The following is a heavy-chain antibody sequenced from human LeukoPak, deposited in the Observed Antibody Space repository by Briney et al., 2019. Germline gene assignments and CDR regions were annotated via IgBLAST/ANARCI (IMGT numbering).Heavy chain of an antibody. CDR2: IIPILGIA. CDR1: GGTFISYT. D-gene: IGHD3-3*01. V-gene: IGHV1-69*02. CDR3: ARGGSSYYDFWSGYPKPSNWFDP. Sequence: SVKVSCKASGGTFISYTISWVRQAPGQGLEWMGRIIPILGIANYAQKFLGRVTITADKSTSTAYMELSSLRSEDAAVYYCARGGSSYYDFWSGYPKPSNWFDPWGQGTLVTVSS. J-gene: IGHJ5*02.